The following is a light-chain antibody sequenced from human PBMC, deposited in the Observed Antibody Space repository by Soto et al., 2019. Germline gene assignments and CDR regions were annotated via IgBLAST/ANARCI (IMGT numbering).Light chain of an antibody. V-gene: IGKV1-5*03. CDR3: QQYNGYWT. J-gene: IGKJ1*01. CDR2: EAS. Sequence: DIQMTQSPSTLSASVGDRVTITCRASQSISGSLAWYQQKPGKAPKLLIYEASNLKSGVPSRFSDRGSGTEYTLTISSLQPDASASYYCQQYNGYWTFGQGTRVEIK. CDR1: QSISGS.